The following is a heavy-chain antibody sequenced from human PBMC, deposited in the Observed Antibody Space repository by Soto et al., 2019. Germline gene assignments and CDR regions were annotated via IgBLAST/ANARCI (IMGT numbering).Heavy chain of an antibody. D-gene: IGHD2-2*01. CDR2: INHSGST. J-gene: IGHJ6*03. V-gene: IGHV4-34*01. CDR3: ASSTSEPRYYYYYMDV. Sequence: SETLSLTCAVYGGSFSGYYWSWIRQPPGKGLEWIGEINHSGSTNYNPSLKSRVTISVDTSKNQFSLKLSSVTAADTAVYYCASSTSEPRYYYYYMDVWGKGTTVTVSS. CDR1: GGSFSGYY.